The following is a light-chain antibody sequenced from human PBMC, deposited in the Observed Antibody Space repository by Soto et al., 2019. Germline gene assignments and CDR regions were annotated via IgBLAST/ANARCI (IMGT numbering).Light chain of an antibody. CDR2: KAS. J-gene: IGKJ5*01. CDR3: QQYNSYPIT. CDR1: QSISSW. Sequence: DIPMTQSPSTLSASVGDRVTITCRASQSISSWLAWYQQEPGKAPKTLIYKASSLESGVPSRFSGSGSGTEFTLTISSLQPDDFATYYCQQYNSYPITFGQGTRLEIK. V-gene: IGKV1-5*03.